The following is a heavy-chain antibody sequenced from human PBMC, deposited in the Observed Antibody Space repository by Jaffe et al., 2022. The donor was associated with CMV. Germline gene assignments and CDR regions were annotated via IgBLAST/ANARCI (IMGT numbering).Heavy chain of an antibody. D-gene: IGHD3-16*01. Sequence: QLQLQESGPGLVKPSETLSLTCTVSGGSISSSSYYWGWIRQPPGKGLEWIGSIYYSGSTYYNPSLKSRVTISVDTSKNQFSLKLSSVTAADTAVYYCARHVLSLTPPRNWFDPWGQGTLVTVSS. CDR2: IYYSGST. CDR1: GGSISSSSYY. V-gene: IGHV4-39*01. CDR3: ARHVLSLTPPRNWFDP. J-gene: IGHJ5*02.